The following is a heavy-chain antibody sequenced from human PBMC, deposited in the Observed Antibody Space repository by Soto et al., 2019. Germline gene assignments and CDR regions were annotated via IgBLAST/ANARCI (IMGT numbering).Heavy chain of an antibody. CDR1: GYTFTSYG. CDR2: ISAYNGNT. J-gene: IGHJ4*02. D-gene: IGHD3-3*01. CDR3: ARGTYDFWSGYYVY. Sequence: ASVKVSCKASGYTFTSYGISWVRQAPGQGLEWMGWISAYNGNTNYAQKLQGRVTMTTDTSTSTAYMELRSLRSDDTAVYYCARGTYDFWSGYYVYWGQGTLVTVSS. V-gene: IGHV1-18*01.